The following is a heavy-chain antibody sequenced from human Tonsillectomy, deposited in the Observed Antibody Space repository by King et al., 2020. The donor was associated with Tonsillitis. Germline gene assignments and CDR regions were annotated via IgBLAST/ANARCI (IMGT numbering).Heavy chain of an antibody. CDR1: GFTFSTYG. D-gene: IGHD2-8*01. CDR2: IRYDGRNK. Sequence: VQLVESGGGVVQPGGSLRVSCSASGFTFSTYGIHWVRQAPGKGLEWVAFIRYDGRNKYYADSVKGRFTISRDNPKNTLYLQMNSLRVEDTAVYYCAKDLLYCINGVFYGEGGWFDAWGQGTLVTVSS. V-gene: IGHV3-30*02. CDR3: AKDLLYCINGVFYGEGGWFDA. J-gene: IGHJ5*02.